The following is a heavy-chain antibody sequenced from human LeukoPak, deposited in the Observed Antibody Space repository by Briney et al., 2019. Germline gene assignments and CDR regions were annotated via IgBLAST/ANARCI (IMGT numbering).Heavy chain of an antibody. J-gene: IGHJ5*02. Sequence: PGGSLRLSCAASGFTFTSYGMHWVRQAPGKGLEWVAFIRYDGSNKYYADSVKGRFTISRDNSKNTLYLQMNSLRAEDTAVYYCAKASTLSKAGFDPWGQGTLVTVSS. CDR2: IRYDGSNK. V-gene: IGHV3-30*02. CDR3: AKASTLSKAGFDP. CDR1: GFTFTSYG. D-gene: IGHD3-3*02.